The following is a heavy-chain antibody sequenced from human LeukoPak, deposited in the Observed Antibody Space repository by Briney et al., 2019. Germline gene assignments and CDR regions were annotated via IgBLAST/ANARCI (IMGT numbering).Heavy chain of an antibody. CDR1: GFTFSSYG. D-gene: IGHD2-15*01. CDR3: AKDRPTRRYCSGGSCYSRHFDY. V-gene: IGHV3-23*01. CDR2: ISGSGGST. J-gene: IGHJ4*02. Sequence: PGGTLRLSCAASGFTFSSYGMSWVRQAPGKGLEWVSSISGSGGSTYCADSVKGRFTISRDNSKNTLYLQMNSLRAEDTAVYYCAKDRPTRRYCSGGSCYSRHFDYWGQGTLVTVSS.